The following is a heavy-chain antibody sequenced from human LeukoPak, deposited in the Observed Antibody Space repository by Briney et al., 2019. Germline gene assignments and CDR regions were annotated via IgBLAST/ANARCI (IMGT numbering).Heavy chain of an antibody. CDR2: IWYDGSNK. CDR1: GFTFSSYG. V-gene: IGHV3-33*06. D-gene: IGHD6-13*01. J-gene: IGHJ4*02. CDR3: AKTRGVMRIAAAGLDY. Sequence: GRSLRLSCAASGFTFSSYGMHWVRQAPGKGLGWEAVIWYDGSNKYYANSVKGRFTIYRDNSKNTLYLQMNSRSAEHTAVYYCAKTRGVMRIAAAGLDYWGQGTLVTVSS.